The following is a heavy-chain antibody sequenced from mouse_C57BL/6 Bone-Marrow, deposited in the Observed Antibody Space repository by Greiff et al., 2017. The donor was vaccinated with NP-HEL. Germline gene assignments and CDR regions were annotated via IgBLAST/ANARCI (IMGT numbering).Heavy chain of an antibody. CDR2: ISNGGGST. CDR3: ARGGKMDY. Sequence: EVKVVESGGGLVQPGGSLKLSCAASGFTFSDYYMYWVRQTPEKRLEWVAYISNGGGSTYYPDTVKGRFTISRDNAKNTLYLQMSRLKSEDTAMYYCARGGKMDYWGQGTSVTVSS. J-gene: IGHJ4*01. CDR1: GFTFSDYY. V-gene: IGHV5-12*01.